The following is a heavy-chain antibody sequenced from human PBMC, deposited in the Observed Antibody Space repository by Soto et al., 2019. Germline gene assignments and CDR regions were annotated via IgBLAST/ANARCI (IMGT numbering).Heavy chain of an antibody. CDR3: ASGGVVIATLDH. CDR1: GFTFSSYD. Sequence: GGSLRLSCAASGFTFSSYDMHWVRQATGKGLEWVPAIGTAGDTYYPGSVKGRFTISRENAKNSLYLQMNSLRAEDTAVYYCASGGVVIATLDHWGQGTLVTVSS. CDR2: IGTAGDT. D-gene: IGHD3-3*01. J-gene: IGHJ4*02. V-gene: IGHV3-13*01.